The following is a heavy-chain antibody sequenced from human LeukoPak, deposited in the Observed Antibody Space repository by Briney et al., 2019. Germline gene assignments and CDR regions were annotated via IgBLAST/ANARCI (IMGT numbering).Heavy chain of an antibody. D-gene: IGHD5-18*01. V-gene: IGHV4-34*01. CDR2: INHSGST. Sequence: SETLSLTCAVYGGSFSGYYWSWIRQPPGKGLEWIGEINHSGSTNYNPSLKSRVTISVDTSKNQFSLKLSSVTAADTAVYYCARSRVESGRGYRYGHLHFDYWGQGTLVTVSS. J-gene: IGHJ4*02. CDR1: GGSFSGYY. CDR3: ARSRVESGRGYRYGHLHFDY.